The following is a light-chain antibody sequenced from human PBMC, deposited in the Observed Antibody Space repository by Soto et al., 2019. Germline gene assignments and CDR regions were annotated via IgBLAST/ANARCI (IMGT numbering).Light chain of an antibody. CDR2: GGS. Sequence: QSALTQPASVSGSPGQSVTISCTGTSSDVGRYHLVSWYQQHPVTSPKLLIYGGSQRPSGVSNRFSGSKSGNTASLTLSGLQAEDEGEYYCGAHAGSWVFGAGTKLTVL. V-gene: IGLV2-23*01. CDR3: GAHAGSWV. CDR1: SSDVGRYHL. J-gene: IGLJ3*02.